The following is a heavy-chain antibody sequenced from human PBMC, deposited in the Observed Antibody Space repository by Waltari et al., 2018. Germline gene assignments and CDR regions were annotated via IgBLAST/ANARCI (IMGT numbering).Heavy chain of an antibody. CDR1: R. V-gene: IGHV4-4*02. Sequence: RWSGVGQSPEKGREWIGQVHHSGKPYYNPSLQRRVTISLDKPKNQCSLSLNSVTAADTAVYYCAGDRAIGLFFDYWGRGTLVTVSS. D-gene: IGHD2-2*01. J-gene: IGHJ4*02. CDR2: VHHSGKP. CDR3: AGDRAIGLFFDY.